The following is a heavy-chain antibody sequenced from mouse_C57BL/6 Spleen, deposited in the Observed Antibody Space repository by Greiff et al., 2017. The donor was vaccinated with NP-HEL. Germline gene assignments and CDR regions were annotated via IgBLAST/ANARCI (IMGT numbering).Heavy chain of an antibody. D-gene: IGHD2-1*01. Sequence: QVQLQQPGAELVRPGSSVKLSCKASGYTFTSYWMHWVKQRPIQGLEWIGNIDPSDSETHYNQKFKDKATLTVDKSSSTAYMQLSSLTSEDSAVYYCARSGIYYGNYGFAYWGQGTLVTVSA. CDR2: IDPSDSET. V-gene: IGHV1-52*01. CDR3: ARSGIYYGNYGFAY. CDR1: GYTFTSYW. J-gene: IGHJ3*01.